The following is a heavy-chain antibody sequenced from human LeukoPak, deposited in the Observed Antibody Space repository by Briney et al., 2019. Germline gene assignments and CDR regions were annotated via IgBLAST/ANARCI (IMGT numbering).Heavy chain of an antibody. D-gene: IGHD3-10*01. CDR1: GGSFSGYY. V-gene: IGHV4-34*01. CDR2: NNHSGST. J-gene: IGHJ4*02. CDR3: ARLAHPTFDFDY. Sequence: SETLSLTCAVYGGSFSGYYWSWIRQPPGKGLEWIGENNHSGSTNYNPSLKSRVTISVDTSKNQFSLKLSSVTAADTAVYYCARLAHPTFDFDYWGQGTLVTVSS.